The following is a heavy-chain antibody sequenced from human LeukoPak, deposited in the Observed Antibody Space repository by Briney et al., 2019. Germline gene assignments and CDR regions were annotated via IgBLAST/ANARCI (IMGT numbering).Heavy chain of an antibody. CDR2: FDPENGKT. J-gene: IGHJ4*02. CDR3: GTKRWAAAGPIDF. V-gene: IGHV1-24*01. Sequence: ASVEVSCKVSGHTLSDLSMHWVRQAPGKGLEWMGGFDPENGKTVYAKKFQGRVTLTEDTSRDTGYMEVSSLRSEDTAVYYCGTKRWAAAGPIDFWGQGTLVTVSS. CDR1: GHTLSDLS. D-gene: IGHD6-13*01.